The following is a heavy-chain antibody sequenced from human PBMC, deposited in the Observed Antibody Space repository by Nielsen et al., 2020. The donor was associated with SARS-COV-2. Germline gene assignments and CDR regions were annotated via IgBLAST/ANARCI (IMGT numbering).Heavy chain of an antibody. V-gene: IGHV3-13*01. Sequence: SCAASGFTFSRYDMHWVRQATGKGLEWVSAIGTAGDTYYPGSVKGRFTISGENAKNSLYLQMNSLRAGDTAVYYCARSRQGYYYYGMDVWGQGTTVTVSS. CDR3: ARSRQGYYYYGMDV. CDR1: GFTFSRYD. CDR2: IGTAGDT. J-gene: IGHJ6*02.